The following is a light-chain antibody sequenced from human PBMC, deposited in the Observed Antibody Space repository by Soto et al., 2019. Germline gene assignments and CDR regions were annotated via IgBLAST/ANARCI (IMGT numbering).Light chain of an antibody. V-gene: IGLV2-14*01. Sequence: QSALTQPASVSGSPGQSITISCTGTSSDVGGYFSVSWYQQHPGKAPKLMIYGVTNRPSGVSNRFSGSKSGNTASLTISGLQADDEADYYCGSYTISSTVLFGGGTQLTVL. J-gene: IGLJ2*01. CDR2: GVT. CDR3: GSYTISSTVL. CDR1: SSDVGGYFS.